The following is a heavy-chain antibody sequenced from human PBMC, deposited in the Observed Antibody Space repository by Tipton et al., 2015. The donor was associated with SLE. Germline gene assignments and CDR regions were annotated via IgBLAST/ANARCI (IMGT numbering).Heavy chain of an antibody. CDR3: ARSTVDTAIKDPDLVDY. J-gene: IGHJ4*02. CDR1: GFTFSSYA. CDR2: ISYDGSNK. D-gene: IGHD5-18*01. V-gene: IGHV3-30*04. Sequence: SLRLSCAASGFTFSSYAMHWVRQAPGKGLEWVAVISYDGSNKYYADSVKGRFTISRDNSKNTLYLQMNSLRAEDTAVYYCARSTVDTAIKDPDLVDYWGQGTLVTVSA.